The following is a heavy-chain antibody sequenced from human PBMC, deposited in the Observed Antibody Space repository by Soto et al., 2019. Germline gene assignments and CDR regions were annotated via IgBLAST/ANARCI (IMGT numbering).Heavy chain of an antibody. Sequence: SVKLSCKASGGTFSSYAISWVRQAPGQGLEWMGGIIPIFGTANYAQKFQGRVTITADESTSTAYMELSSLRSEDTAVYYCARASSRSLVYAIPRFAPWGQGTLVTVSS. CDR3: ARASSRSLVYAIPRFAP. J-gene: IGHJ5*02. CDR1: GGTFSSYA. D-gene: IGHD2-8*01. V-gene: IGHV1-69*13. CDR2: IIPIFGTA.